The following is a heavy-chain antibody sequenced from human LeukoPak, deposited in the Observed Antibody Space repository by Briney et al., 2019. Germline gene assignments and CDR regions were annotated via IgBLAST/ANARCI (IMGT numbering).Heavy chain of an antibody. CDR2: IYYSGST. CDR1: GDSISSYY. Sequence: NPSETLSLTCTVSGDSISSYYWSWIRQPPGKGLEWIGYIYYSGSTNYNPSLKSRVTISVDTSKNQFSLKLSSVTAADTAVYYCTRGAGWLIDYWGQGILVTVSS. CDR3: TRGAGWLIDY. V-gene: IGHV4-59*01. J-gene: IGHJ4*02. D-gene: IGHD3-16*01.